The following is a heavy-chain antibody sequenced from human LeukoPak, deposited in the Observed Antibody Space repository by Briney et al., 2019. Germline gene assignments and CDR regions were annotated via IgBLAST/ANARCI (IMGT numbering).Heavy chain of an antibody. CDR3: ARPAVSGWSLDY. CDR2: IYSGGSA. J-gene: IGHJ4*02. V-gene: IGHV3-53*01. D-gene: IGHD6-19*01. CDR1: GFTVSSNY. Sequence: PGGSLRLSCAASGFTVSSNYMSWVRQAPGKGLEWVSVIYSGGSAYYADSVKGRFTISRDNSKNTLYLQMNSLRAEDTAVYYCARPAVSGWSLDYWGQGTLVTVPS.